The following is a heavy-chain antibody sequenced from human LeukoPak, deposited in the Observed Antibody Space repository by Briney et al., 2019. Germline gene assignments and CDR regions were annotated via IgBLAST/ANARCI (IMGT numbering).Heavy chain of an antibody. CDR1: GFMFSNYN. D-gene: IGHD1-26*01. Sequence: TGGSLRLSCAASGFMFSNYNMNWVRQAPGKGLEWVSYISSSSSTIYYADSVKGRFTISRDNAKKSVYLQMNSLRAEDTAVFYCAFSGSYGVYWGQGTLVTVSS. CDR3: AFSGSYGVY. V-gene: IGHV3-48*01. J-gene: IGHJ4*02. CDR2: ISSSSSTI.